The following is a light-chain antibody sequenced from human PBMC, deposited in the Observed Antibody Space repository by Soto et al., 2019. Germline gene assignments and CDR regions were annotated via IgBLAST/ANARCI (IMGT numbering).Light chain of an antibody. CDR3: QQRSNWPPWT. CDR1: QSVSSY. J-gene: IGKJ1*01. Sequence: EIVLTQSPATLSLSPGERATLSCRASQSVSSYLAWYQQKPGQAPRLLIYDASNRATGIPARFSGSGSGTDVPLTISSLEPEDFAVYYCQQRSNWPPWTCGQGTKVEIK. CDR2: DAS. V-gene: IGKV3-11*01.